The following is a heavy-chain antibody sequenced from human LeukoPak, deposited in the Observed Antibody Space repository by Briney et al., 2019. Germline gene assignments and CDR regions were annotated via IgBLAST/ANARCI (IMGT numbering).Heavy chain of an antibody. CDR2: INGSGGRI. D-gene: IGHD5-18*01. Sequence: GGSLRLSCAASGFTFSSYAMSWVRQAPGKGLEWVSAINGSGGRIYYADSVKGRFTISRDNSKSTLYLQMNSLRAEDTAVYYCAKFDGVQLWLPYYYYYMDVWGKGTTVTVSS. V-gene: IGHV3-23*01. CDR3: AKFDGVQLWLPYYYYYMDV. J-gene: IGHJ6*03. CDR1: GFTFSSYA.